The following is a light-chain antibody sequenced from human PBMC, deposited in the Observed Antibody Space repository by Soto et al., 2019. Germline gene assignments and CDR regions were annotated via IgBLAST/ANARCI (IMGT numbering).Light chain of an antibody. CDR3: QQYAVWPPQT. V-gene: IGKV3-15*01. Sequence: IVLTQSPGTLSLSPGERATLSCRASQTVIRNLAWYQQKPGQTPRLLIFGASTRATGIPARFSGSGSGTEFTLTISSLQPEDFAVYYCQQYAVWPPQTFGQGTKVDI. CDR2: GAS. J-gene: IGKJ1*01. CDR1: QTVIRN.